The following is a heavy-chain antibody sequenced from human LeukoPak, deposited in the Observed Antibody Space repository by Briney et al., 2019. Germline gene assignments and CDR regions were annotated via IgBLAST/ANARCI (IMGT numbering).Heavy chain of an antibody. D-gene: IGHD2-2*01. CDR3: ARAGYQLLSGYYYYYMDV. V-gene: IGHV1-2*02. CDR2: INPNSGGT. CDR1: GYTFTGYY. J-gene: IGHJ6*03. Sequence: ASVKVSCKASGYTFTGYYMHWVRQAPGQGLEWMGWINPNSGGTNYAQKFQGRVTMTRDTSISAAYMELSRLRSDDTAVYYCARAGYQLLSGYYYYYMDVWGKGTTVTISS.